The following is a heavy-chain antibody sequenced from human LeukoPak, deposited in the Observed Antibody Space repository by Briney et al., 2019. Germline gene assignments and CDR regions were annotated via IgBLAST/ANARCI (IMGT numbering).Heavy chain of an antibody. Sequence: SETLSLTCTVSGGSISSSSYYWGWIRQPPGKGLEWVGSIYYSGSTYYNPSLKSRVTISVDMSKNQFSLKLSSVTAADTAVYYCARHPTYYYDSSGFNFDYWGQGTLVTVSS. CDR1: GGSISSSSYY. V-gene: IGHV4-39*01. D-gene: IGHD3-22*01. CDR3: ARHPTYYYDSSGFNFDY. J-gene: IGHJ4*02. CDR2: IYYSGST.